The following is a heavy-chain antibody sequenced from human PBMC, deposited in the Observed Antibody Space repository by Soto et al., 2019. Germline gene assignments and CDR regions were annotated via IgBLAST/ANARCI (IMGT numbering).Heavy chain of an antibody. V-gene: IGHV4-59*12. D-gene: IGHD5-18*01. CDR2: LYYGRSA. CDR3: ARDSIDVDIAMGMNENRDYYYGMDV. CDR1: GDSISTYY. J-gene: IGHJ6*02. Sequence: SETLSLTCAVSGDSISTYYCMWIRQPPGKGLESIGYLYYGRSANYNASLKSRVTMSLDTSKNQFSLRLTSVTAADTAVYYCARDSIDVDIAMGMNENRDYYYGMDVWGQGTTVTVSS.